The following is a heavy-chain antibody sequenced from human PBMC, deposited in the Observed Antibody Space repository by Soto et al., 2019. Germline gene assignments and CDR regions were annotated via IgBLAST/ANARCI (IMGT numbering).Heavy chain of an antibody. Sequence: ASVKVSCKAPGYTFTSYGISWVRQAPGQGLEWMGWISAYNGNTNYAQKLQGRVTMTTDTSTSTAYMELRSLRSDDTAVYYCARDHRDFWSGYNPYFDYWGQGTLVTVSS. D-gene: IGHD3-3*01. CDR1: GYTFTSYG. CDR2: ISAYNGNT. V-gene: IGHV1-18*01. CDR3: ARDHRDFWSGYNPYFDY. J-gene: IGHJ4*02.